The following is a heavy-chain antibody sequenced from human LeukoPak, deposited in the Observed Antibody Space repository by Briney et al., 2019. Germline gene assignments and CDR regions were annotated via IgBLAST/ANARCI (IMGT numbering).Heavy chain of an antibody. V-gene: IGHV1-8*01. D-gene: IGHD7-27*01. J-gene: IGHJ3*02. Sequence: ASVKVSCKASGYTFTSYDINWVRQATGQGLEWMGWMNPNSGNTGYAQKFQGRVTMTRNTSISTAYMELSSLKSEDTAVYYCASYSHWGGDAFDIWGQGTMVTVSS. CDR1: GYTFTSYD. CDR3: ASYSHWGGDAFDI. CDR2: MNPNSGNT.